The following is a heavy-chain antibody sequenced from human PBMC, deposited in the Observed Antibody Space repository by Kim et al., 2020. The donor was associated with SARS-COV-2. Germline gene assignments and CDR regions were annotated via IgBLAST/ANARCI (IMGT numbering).Heavy chain of an antibody. V-gene: IGHV4-31*03. CDR2: IHYSGST. CDR1: GGSVSSGGYQ. J-gene: IGHJ5*02. CDR3: GREKHLEKGWVDP. Sequence: SETLSLTCTVSGGSVSSGGYQWSWIRQRPGKGLEWIGSIHYSGSTYFNPSLKSRLTISLDTSKNQFSQELRSVTAADTAVYYCGREKHLEKGWVDPWGQGTLVTVSS.